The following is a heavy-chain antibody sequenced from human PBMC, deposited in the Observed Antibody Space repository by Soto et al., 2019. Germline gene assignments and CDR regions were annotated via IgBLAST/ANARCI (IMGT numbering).Heavy chain of an antibody. CDR1: GFTVSSNY. J-gene: IGHJ3*02. CDR3: ARGPPIVYGDYYAIDI. V-gene: IGHV3-66*01. CDR2: IYSGGST. Sequence: GESLKISCAASGFTVSSNYMSWVRQAPGKGLEWGSVIYSGGSTYYADSVKGRFTISRHNSKNTLDLQMNSLRAEDTAVYYCARGPPIVYGDYYAIDIWGQGTMVTVSS. D-gene: IGHD4-17*01.